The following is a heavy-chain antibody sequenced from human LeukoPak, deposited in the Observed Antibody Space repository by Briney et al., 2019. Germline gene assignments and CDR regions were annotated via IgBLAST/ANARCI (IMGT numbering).Heavy chain of an antibody. CDR2: IYYTGDT. CDR1: GASISTGDRF. Sequence: SETLSLTCTVSGASISTGDRFCSWIRQPPGKGLEWIGYIYYTGDTYYNPSLKSRVTISLDTSKNQFSLKPTSMTPADTAVYYCARVDLLSTHSWSGFDSWGQGTLVTVSS. V-gene: IGHV4-30-4*01. J-gene: IGHJ4*02. CDR3: ARVDLLSTHSWSGFDS. D-gene: IGHD2/OR15-2a*01.